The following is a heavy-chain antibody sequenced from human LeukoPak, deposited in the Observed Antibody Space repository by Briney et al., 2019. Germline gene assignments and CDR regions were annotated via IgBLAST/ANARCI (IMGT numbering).Heavy chain of an antibody. J-gene: IGHJ3*02. D-gene: IGHD3-22*01. CDR2: IWYDGSNK. CDR3: ARDQGYYDSNLSI. CDR1: GFTFSSYG. V-gene: IGHV3-33*01. Sequence: GGSLRLSCAASGFTFSSYGMHWVRQAPGKGLEWMAVIWYDGSNKYYADSVKGRFTISRDNSKNTLYLQMNSLRAEDTAVYYCARDQGYYDSNLSIWGQGTMVTVSS.